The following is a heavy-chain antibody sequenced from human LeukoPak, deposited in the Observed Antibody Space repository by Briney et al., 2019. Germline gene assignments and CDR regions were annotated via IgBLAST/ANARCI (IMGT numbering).Heavy chain of an antibody. D-gene: IGHD3-10*01. Sequence: SETLSLTCAVYGGSFSGYYWSWIRQPPGKGLEWIGEINHSGSTNYNPSLKSRVTISVDTSKNQFSLKLSSVTAADTAVYYCARDSLVSRISGSYYDYWGQGTLVTVSS. CDR1: GGSFSGYY. J-gene: IGHJ4*02. CDR2: INHSGST. V-gene: IGHV4-34*01. CDR3: ARDSLVSRISGSYYDY.